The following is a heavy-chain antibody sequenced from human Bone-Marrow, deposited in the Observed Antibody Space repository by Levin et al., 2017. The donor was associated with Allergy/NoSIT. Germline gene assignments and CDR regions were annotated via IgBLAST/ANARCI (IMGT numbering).Heavy chain of an antibody. CDR3: ARGGRFTRYHYADY. CDR1: GFIFSSYA. J-gene: IGHJ4*02. Sequence: GESLKISCAASGFIFSSYAMHWVRQAPGKGLEWVAVISYDGDNKYYADSLNGRFTISRDNPKNTLYVQMNSLRAEDTAVYYCARGGRFTRYHYADYWGQGTLVTVSS. D-gene: IGHD3-16*01. CDR2: ISYDGDNK. V-gene: IGHV3-30*03.